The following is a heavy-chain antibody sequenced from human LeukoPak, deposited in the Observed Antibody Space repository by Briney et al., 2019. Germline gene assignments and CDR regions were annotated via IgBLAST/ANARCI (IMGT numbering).Heavy chain of an antibody. CDR1: GGSISSYY. CDR3: ARGERWNWFDP. D-gene: IGHD5-24*01. J-gene: IGHJ5*02. V-gene: IGHV4-59*01. Sequence: PSETLSLTCTVSGGSISSYYWSWIRQPPGKGLEWIGHIYYSGSTNYNPSLKSRVTISVDTSKNQFSLKLSSVTAADTAVYYCARGERWNWFDPWGQGTLVTVSS. CDR2: IYYSGST.